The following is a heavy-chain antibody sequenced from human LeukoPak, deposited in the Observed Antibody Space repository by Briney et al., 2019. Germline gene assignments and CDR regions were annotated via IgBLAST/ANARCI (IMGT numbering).Heavy chain of an antibody. V-gene: IGHV3-48*03. CDR3: AKDLSYWYFDL. CDR1: GFPFSSFG. CDR2: ISNSGATV. Sequence: GGSLGLSCAASGFPFSSFGLNWVRQAPGKGLEWVSHISNSGATVYYADSVRGRFTFSRDNAKNSLYLQMNSLRAEDTAVYYCAKDLSYWYFDLWGRGTLVTVSS. J-gene: IGHJ2*01.